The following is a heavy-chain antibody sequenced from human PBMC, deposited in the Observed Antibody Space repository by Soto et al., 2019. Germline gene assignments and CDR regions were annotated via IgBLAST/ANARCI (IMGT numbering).Heavy chain of an antibody. V-gene: IGHV4-30-4*01. CDR1: FGSISSGDYY. J-gene: IGHJ3*02. CDR2: IYYSGST. CDR3: ASQNLMTTVTKNAFDI. D-gene: IGHD4-17*01. Sequence: PSETLSLTCPVSFGSISSGDYYWSFLRQPPLKVLEWIGYIYYSGSTYYNPSLKSRVTISVDTSKNQFSLKLSSVTAADTAVYYCASQNLMTTVTKNAFDIWGQGTMVTVSS.